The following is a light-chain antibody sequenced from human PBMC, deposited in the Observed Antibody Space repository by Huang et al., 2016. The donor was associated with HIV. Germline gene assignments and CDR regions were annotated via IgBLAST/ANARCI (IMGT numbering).Light chain of an antibody. Sequence: EIVLTQSPGTLSLSPGEGAPLSCRASQSINNTYLAWFQQKPGQPPRLLIYVASSRATCVPDRFTGSGSGTDFNLTISRLETEDFAMYFCQHYGTSPQTFGQGTKLEIK. J-gene: IGKJ2*01. CDR3: QHYGTSPQT. V-gene: IGKV3-20*01. CDR2: VAS. CDR1: QSINNTY.